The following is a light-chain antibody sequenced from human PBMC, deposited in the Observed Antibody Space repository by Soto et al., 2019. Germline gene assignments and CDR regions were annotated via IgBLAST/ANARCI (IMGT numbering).Light chain of an antibody. CDR2: DVS. CDR3: SSYRDSSTTHYV. J-gene: IGLJ1*01. V-gene: IGLV2-14*03. CDR1: SSDVGGYNY. Sequence: QSALTQPASLSGSPGQSVTISCTGTSSDVGGYNYVSWYRQHPGKGPKLMIYDVSNRPSGVSNRFSGSKSGNTASLTISGLQAEDEADYYCSSYRDSSTTHYVFGTGTKVTVL.